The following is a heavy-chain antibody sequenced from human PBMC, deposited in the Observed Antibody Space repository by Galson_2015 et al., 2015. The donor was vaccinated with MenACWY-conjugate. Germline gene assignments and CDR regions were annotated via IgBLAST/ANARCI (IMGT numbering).Heavy chain of an antibody. V-gene: IGHV3-7*03. CDR3: VRCNVVGGDYAFDT. Sequence: ALRLCCEASGFTFRTYWLTWVRQAPGKGLEWVANIKQDGSERYYVDSVKGRFTIPRDNAKNSLYLQMNSLRDEDMAVYYCVRCNVVGGDYAFDTWGQGTLVTVYS. CDR2: IKQDGSER. J-gene: IGHJ5*02. CDR1: GFTFRTYW. D-gene: IGHD4-17*01.